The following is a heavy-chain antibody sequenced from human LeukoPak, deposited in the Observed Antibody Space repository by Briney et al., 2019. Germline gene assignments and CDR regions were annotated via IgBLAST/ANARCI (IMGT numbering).Heavy chain of an antibody. D-gene: IGHD3-22*01. CDR2: INHDGSST. Sequence: GGSLRLSCAASGFTLSSFEMNWVRQAPGKGLVWFSRINHDGSSTNYADSVKGRFTISRDNAKNTLHLQMNSLRAEDTAVYYCVRDWGYDSSGYWQKYFDSWGQGTLVTVSS. CDR1: GFTLSSFE. J-gene: IGHJ4*02. V-gene: IGHV3-74*01. CDR3: VRDWGYDSSGYWQKYFDS.